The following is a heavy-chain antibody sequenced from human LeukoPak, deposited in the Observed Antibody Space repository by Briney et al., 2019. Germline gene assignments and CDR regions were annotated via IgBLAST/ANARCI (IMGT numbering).Heavy chain of an antibody. CDR2: ISSSSSNI. J-gene: IGHJ4*02. CDR1: GFTFSSYT. CDR3: ARDDGYYFDF. D-gene: IGHD6-25*01. Sequence: GGSLRLSCAASGFTFSSYTMNWVRQAPGKGREWVSYISSSSSNIHYAVSVKGRFTSAKDNARHLLFMQMNSARAEDTVFYCCARDDGYYFDFWGQGTQVTVSS. V-gene: IGHV3-48*04.